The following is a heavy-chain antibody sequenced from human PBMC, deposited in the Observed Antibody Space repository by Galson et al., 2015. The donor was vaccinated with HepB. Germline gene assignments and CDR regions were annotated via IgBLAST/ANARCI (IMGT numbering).Heavy chain of an antibody. CDR1: GYSFTSYW. CDR2: IYPGDSDT. V-gene: IGHV5-51*01. CDR3: ARSIGITMVRGEVTFDY. Sequence: QSGAEVKKPGESLKISCKGSGYSFTSYWIGWVRQMPGKGLEWMGIIYPGDSDTRYSPSFQGQVTISADKSISTAYPQWSSLKASDTAMYYCARSIGITMVRGEVTFDYWGQGTLVTVSS. D-gene: IGHD3-10*01. J-gene: IGHJ4*02.